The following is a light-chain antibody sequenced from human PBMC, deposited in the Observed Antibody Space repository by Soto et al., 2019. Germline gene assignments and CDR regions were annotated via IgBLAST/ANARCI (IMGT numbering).Light chain of an antibody. CDR3: QSYDSSLSVV. Sequence: QSVLTQPPSVSGAPGQRVTIPCTGSSSNIGASYHVHWYQQLPGTAPKLLIYGNNNRPSGVPDRFSGSRSGTSASLAITGLQAEDEADYYCQSYDSSLSVVFGGGTKLTVL. CDR1: SSNIGASYH. V-gene: IGLV1-40*01. J-gene: IGLJ2*01. CDR2: GNN.